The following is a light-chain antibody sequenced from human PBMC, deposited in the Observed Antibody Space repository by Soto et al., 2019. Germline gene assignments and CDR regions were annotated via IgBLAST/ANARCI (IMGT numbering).Light chain of an antibody. J-gene: IGKJ1*01. Sequence: EIVMTQSPSTLSVSPGERATLSCRASQSIGSTLAWYQQKPGQAPRLLMYGASRRVSGFPSRFSGSGSGTEFTLTISSLQSDDFATYYCQQYDSWSWTFGQGTKVDIK. CDR3: QQYDSWSWT. CDR1: QSIGST. CDR2: GAS. V-gene: IGKV3-15*01.